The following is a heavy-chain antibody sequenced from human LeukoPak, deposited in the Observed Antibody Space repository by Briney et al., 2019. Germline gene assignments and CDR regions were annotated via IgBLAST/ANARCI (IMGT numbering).Heavy chain of an antibody. D-gene: IGHD6-19*01. CDR2: INPNSGGT. V-gene: IGHV1-2*02. Sequence: ASVKVSCKASGYTFTGYYMHWVRQAPGQGLEWMGWINPNSGGTNYAQKFQGRVTMTRDTSISTAYMELSRLRSDDTAVYYCARDYVALAAPELVDIWGQGTMVSVS. CDR1: GYTFTGYY. CDR3: ARDYVALAAPELVDI. J-gene: IGHJ3*02.